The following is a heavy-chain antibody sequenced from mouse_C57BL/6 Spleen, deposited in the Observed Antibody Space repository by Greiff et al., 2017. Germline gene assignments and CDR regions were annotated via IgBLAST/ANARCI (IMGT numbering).Heavy chain of an antibody. D-gene: IGHD1-1*01. CDR3: ARSGYYGSLLAMDY. Sequence: QVQLKQPGAELVMPGASVKLSCKASGYTFTSYWMHWVKQRPGQGLEWIGEIDPSDSYTNYNQKFKGKSTLTVDKSSSTAYMQLSSLTSEDSAVYYCARSGYYGSLLAMDYWGQGTSVTVSS. J-gene: IGHJ4*01. CDR1: GYTFTSYW. V-gene: IGHV1-69*01. CDR2: IDPSDSYT.